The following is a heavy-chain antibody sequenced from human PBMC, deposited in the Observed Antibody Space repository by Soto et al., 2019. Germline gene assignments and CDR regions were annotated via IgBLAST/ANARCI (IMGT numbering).Heavy chain of an antibody. J-gene: IGHJ3*02. CDR3: ARGSWNDGLAFDI. CDR1: GGTFSSYT. D-gene: IGHD1-1*01. Sequence: GASVKVSCKASGGTFSSYTISWVRQAPGQGLEWMGRIIPILGIANYAQKFQGRVTITADKSTSTAYMELSSLRSEDTAVYYCARGSWNDGLAFDIWGQGTMVTVSS. CDR2: IIPILGIA. V-gene: IGHV1-69*02.